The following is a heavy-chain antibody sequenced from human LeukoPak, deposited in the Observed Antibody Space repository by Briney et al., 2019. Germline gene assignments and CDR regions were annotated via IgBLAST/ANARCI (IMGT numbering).Heavy chain of an antibody. D-gene: IGHD2-8*01. CDR3: ASDNTGCSNGVCPDY. V-gene: IGHV3-74*01. CDR2: INTDGSST. Sequence: GGCLRLSCAPSGFTFSTYWMHSVRQTAGKGLVWVSRINTDGSSTTYAESVKGRFTISRDNAKNTLYLQINSLRAEDTAVYYCASDNTGCSNGVCPDYWGQGTLVTASS. CDR1: GFTFSTYW. J-gene: IGHJ4*02.